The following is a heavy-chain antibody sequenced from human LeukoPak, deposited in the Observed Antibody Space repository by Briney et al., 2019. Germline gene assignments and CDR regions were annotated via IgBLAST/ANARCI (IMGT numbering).Heavy chain of an antibody. Sequence: SETLSLTCTVSGGSISSYYWSWIRQPPGKGLEWIGYIYYSGSTNYNPPLKSRVTISVDTSKNQFSLKLSSVTAADTAVYYCARGVSIAAAQNWYFDLWGRGTLVTVSS. CDR1: GGSISSYY. CDR3: ARGVSIAAAQNWYFDL. J-gene: IGHJ2*01. V-gene: IGHV4-59*01. CDR2: IYYSGST. D-gene: IGHD6-13*01.